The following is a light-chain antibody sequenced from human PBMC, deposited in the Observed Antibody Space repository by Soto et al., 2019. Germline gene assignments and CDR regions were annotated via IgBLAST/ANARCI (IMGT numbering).Light chain of an antibody. CDR2: GAS. CDR3: QQYNNWPPRT. V-gene: IGKV3-15*01. J-gene: IGKJ1*01. Sequence: ETVMTQSPATLSVSPGGRATLSCRASQSISDTLAWYQQKPGQAPRLLIHGASTRATGCPARFSGSGSETEFTLTIRSLQSEDFAVYYCQQYNNWPPRTFGQGTKVDIK. CDR1: QSISDT.